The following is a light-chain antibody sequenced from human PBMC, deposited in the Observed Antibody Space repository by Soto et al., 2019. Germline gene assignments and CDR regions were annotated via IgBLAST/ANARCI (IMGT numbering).Light chain of an antibody. V-gene: IGLV1-40*01. J-gene: IGLJ1*01. CDR3: QSYDSSLSGFV. CDR2: TNT. CDR1: SSNIGAGYD. Sequence: QSVLTQPPSVSGAPGQRVTISCTGSSSNIGAGYDVHWYHHLPGTAPKLLIYTNTNRPSGVPDRFSGSKSGTSASLAITGLQAEDEADYYCQSYDSSLSGFVFGTGTKVTVL.